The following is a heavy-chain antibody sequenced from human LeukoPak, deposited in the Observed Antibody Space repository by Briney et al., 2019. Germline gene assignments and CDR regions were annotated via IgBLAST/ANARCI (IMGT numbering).Heavy chain of an antibody. CDR1: GGSFSAYY. D-gene: IGHD3-16*02. Sequence: SETLSLTCAVYGGSFSAYYWSWIRQSPGKGLEWIGEINHSGSTNYNPSLKGRVTILIDTSKNQFSLKLSSVTAADTAVYYCARGQAHYDYVWESYRSYGMDVWGQGTTVTVSS. J-gene: IGHJ6*02. CDR2: INHSGST. V-gene: IGHV4-34*01. CDR3: ARGQAHYDYVWESYRSYGMDV.